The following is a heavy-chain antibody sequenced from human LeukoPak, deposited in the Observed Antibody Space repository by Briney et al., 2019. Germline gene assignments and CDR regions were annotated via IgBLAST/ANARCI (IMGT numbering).Heavy chain of an antibody. D-gene: IGHD6-19*01. Sequence: ASVKVSCKVSGYTLTELSMHWVRQAPGKGLEWMGGFDPEDGETIYAQKFQGRVTMTEDTSTDTAYMELSSLRSEDTAVYYCARVKKNSSGWPRPFDYWGQGTLVTVSS. CDR2: FDPEDGET. CDR3: ARVKKNSSGWPRPFDY. V-gene: IGHV1-24*01. CDR1: GYTLTELS. J-gene: IGHJ4*02.